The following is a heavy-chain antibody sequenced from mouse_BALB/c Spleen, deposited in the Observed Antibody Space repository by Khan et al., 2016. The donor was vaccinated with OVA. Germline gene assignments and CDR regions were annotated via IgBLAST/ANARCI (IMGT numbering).Heavy chain of an antibody. V-gene: IGHV1S81*02. Sequence: QVQLQQSGAELVKPGASVRLSCKASGYTFSSYYMYWVKQRPGQGLEWIGGINPSNGGTNFNEKFKTKATLTVDKSSSTAYMQLSGLTSEDSAVXYCTRSGYANPFAYWGQGTLVTVSA. CDR2: INPSNGGT. D-gene: IGHD2-10*02. J-gene: IGHJ3*01. CDR3: TRSGYANPFAY. CDR1: GYTFSSYY.